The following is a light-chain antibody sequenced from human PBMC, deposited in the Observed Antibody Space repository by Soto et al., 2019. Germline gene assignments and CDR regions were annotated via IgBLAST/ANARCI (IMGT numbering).Light chain of an antibody. CDR2: WAS. CDR1: QSVLYSSNNKNY. J-gene: IGKJ1*01. Sequence: DIVMTQSPDSLAVSLGERATINCKSSQSVLYSSNNKNYLAWYQQKPGQPPKLLIYWASTRESGVPDRFSGSGSGTEFTLPISSLQAEDVALYYCQQYYSPPTWTFGQGNKVELK. CDR3: QQYYSPPTWT. V-gene: IGKV4-1*01.